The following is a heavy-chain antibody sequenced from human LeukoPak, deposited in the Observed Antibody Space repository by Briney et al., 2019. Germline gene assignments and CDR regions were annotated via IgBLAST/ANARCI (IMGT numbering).Heavy chain of an antibody. CDR3: ARGDSSGVPDY. J-gene: IGHJ4*02. CDR2: IGHSGSNL. Sequence: GGSLRLSCAASGFTFSDSFMNWIRQAPGKGLEWLSYIGHSGSNLDYAESVRGRSTISRDNANHSLYLQINSLRAEDTAVYYCARGDSSGVPDYWGQGTLVTVSS. V-gene: IGHV3-11*01. CDR1: GFTFSDSF. D-gene: IGHD3-22*01.